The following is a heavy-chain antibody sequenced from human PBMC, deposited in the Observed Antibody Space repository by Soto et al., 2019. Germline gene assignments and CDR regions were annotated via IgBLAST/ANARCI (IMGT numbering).Heavy chain of an antibody. CDR2: ISAYNGNT. J-gene: IGHJ4*02. CDR3: ARTIAAAGSYYYDSSGYYYEIVGSSDLDY. CDR1: GYTFTSYG. D-gene: IGHD3-22*01. Sequence: GPSVKVSCKASGYTFTSYGISWVRQAPGQGLEWMGWISAYNGNTNYAQKLQGRVTMTTDTSTSTAYMELRSLRSDDTAVYYCARTIAAAGSYYYDSSGYYYEIVGSSDLDYWGQGTLVTVSS. V-gene: IGHV1-18*01.